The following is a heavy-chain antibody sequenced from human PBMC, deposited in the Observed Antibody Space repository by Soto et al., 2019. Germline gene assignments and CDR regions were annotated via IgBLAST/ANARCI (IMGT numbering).Heavy chain of an antibody. V-gene: IGHV3-21*01. CDR2: ISSSSSYI. Sequence: GSLRLSCAASGFTFSSYSMNWVRQAPGKGLEWVSSISSSSSYIYYADSVKGRFTISRDNAKNSLYLQMNSLRAEDTAVYYCARDAEKSWLLRAYYYGMDVWGQGTTVTVSS. J-gene: IGHJ6*02. CDR1: GFTFSSYS. D-gene: IGHD3-22*01. CDR3: ARDAEKSWLLRAYYYGMDV.